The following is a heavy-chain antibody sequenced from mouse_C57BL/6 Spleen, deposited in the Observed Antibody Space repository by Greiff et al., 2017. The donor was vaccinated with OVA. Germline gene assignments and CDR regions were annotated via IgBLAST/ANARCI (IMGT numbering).Heavy chain of an antibody. CDR1: GYTFTDYY. V-gene: IGHV1-26*01. Sequence: EVQLQQSGPELVKPGASVKISCKASGYTFTDYYMNWVKQSHGKSLEWIGDINPNNGGTSYNQKFKGKATLTVDKSSSTAYMELRSLTSEDSAVYDCAKGDYDDGYYFDYWGQGTTLTVSS. CDR2: INPNNGGT. D-gene: IGHD2-4*01. CDR3: AKGDYDDGYYFDY. J-gene: IGHJ2*01.